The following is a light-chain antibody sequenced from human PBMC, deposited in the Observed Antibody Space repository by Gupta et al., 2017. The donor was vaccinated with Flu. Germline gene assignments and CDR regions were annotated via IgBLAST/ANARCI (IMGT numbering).Light chain of an antibody. Sequence: PSSLSASVGDRVTITCRASQSISNYLNWYQQKPGKAPKLLIYAASRLQSGVPSRFSGSGSGTDFTLTLSSRQPEDFATYYCQQRYITPRTFGQGTKVEIK. CDR1: QSISNY. CDR2: AAS. J-gene: IGKJ1*01. V-gene: IGKV1-39*01. CDR3: QQRYITPRT.